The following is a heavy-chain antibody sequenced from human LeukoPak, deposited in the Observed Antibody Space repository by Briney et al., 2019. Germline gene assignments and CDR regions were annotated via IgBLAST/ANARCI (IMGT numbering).Heavy chain of an antibody. Sequence: GGSLRLSCAASGFTFSSHAMSWVRQAPGKGLEWVGRIKSKTEGGTIDYVAPVKGRFTISRDDSRNMVFLQMDSLKTEDTAVYFCATGTPVDYWGQGTLVTVSS. J-gene: IGHJ4*02. V-gene: IGHV3-15*01. CDR3: ATGTPVDY. CDR1: GFTFSSHA. D-gene: IGHD2-15*01. CDR2: IKSKTEGGTI.